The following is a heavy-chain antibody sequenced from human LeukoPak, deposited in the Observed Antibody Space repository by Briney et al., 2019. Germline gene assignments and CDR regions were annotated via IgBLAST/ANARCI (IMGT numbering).Heavy chain of an antibody. CDR2: IYYSGRT. V-gene: IGHV4-59*01. Sequence: SETLSLTCTVSGGSISSYYWSWVRQPPGKGLEWVGYIYYSGRTNYNPSLKSGVTISVETSKNQFSLKLSSVTAADTAVYYCARGWAGGRDYWGQGTLVTVSS. J-gene: IGHJ4*02. CDR3: ARGWAGGRDY. CDR1: GGSISSYY. D-gene: IGHD2-8*02.